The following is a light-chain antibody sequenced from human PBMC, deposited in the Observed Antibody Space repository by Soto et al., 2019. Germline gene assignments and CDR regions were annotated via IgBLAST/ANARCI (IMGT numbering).Light chain of an antibody. J-gene: IGLJ3*02. CDR1: FNDVGGYNY. V-gene: IGLV2-8*01. CDR2: EVY. CDR3: SSYTSSSTTV. Sequence: QSALTQPPSASGSPGQSVTISCTGTFNDVGGYNYVSWYQQHPGKAPKVIIYEVYKRPSGVPDRFSGSKSGKTASLTVSGLQADDEADYYCSSYTSSSTTVFGGGTKLTVL.